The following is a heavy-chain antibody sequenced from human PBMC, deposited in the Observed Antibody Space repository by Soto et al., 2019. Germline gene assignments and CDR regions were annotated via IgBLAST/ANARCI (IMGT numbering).Heavy chain of an antibody. Sequence: GGSLRLSCAASGFTFSSYAMSWVRQAPGKGLEWVSAISGSGGSTYYADSVKGRFTISRDNSKNTLYLQMNSLRAEDTAVYYCAKSWALRYFDWLLWPIDYWGQGTLVTVSS. CDR2: ISGSGGST. CDR1: GFTFSSYA. J-gene: IGHJ4*02. V-gene: IGHV3-23*01. D-gene: IGHD3-9*01. CDR3: AKSWALRYFDWLLWPIDY.